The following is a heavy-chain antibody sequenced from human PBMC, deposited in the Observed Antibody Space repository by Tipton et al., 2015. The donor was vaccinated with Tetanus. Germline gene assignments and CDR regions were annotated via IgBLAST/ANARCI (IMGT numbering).Heavy chain of an antibody. D-gene: IGHD3-22*01. CDR2: IYYSGST. CDR3: ARQDTLNYYYVGYFHD. J-gene: IGHJ1*01. V-gene: IGHV4-39*01. Sequence: GLVKPSETLPLTCTVSGSSITSTTHYWGWIRQAPGKGLEWIGIIYYSGSTYYNASLRSRVTISVDTSKNQFSLQLRSVTAADTAVYYCARQDTLNYYYVGYFHDWGQGTLVTVSS. CDR1: GSSITSTTHY.